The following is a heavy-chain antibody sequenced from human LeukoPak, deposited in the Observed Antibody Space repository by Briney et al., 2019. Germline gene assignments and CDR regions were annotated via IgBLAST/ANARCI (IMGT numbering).Heavy chain of an antibody. D-gene: IGHD6-19*01. CDR1: GYTFTSYG. J-gene: IGHJ5*02. CDR3: ARPAESLGGWYLNWFDP. Sequence: ASVKVSCKASGYTFTSYGISWVRQAPGQGLEWMGWINPNSGGTNYAQKFQGRVTMTRDTSISTAYMELSRLRSDDTAVYYCARPAESLGGWYLNWFDPWGQGTLVTVSS. CDR2: INPNSGGT. V-gene: IGHV1-2*02.